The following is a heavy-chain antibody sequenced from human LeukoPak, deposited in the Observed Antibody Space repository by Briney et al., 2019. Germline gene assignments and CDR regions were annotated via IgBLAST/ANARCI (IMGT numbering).Heavy chain of an antibody. Sequence: SDTLSLTCTVSGGSISSSDYYWAWIRQPPGRGLEWIGSIHYSGSAYYNPSLKSRVTISVDTSKNHFSLRLSSVTAADTAVYYCARGDFWSGQQLDYWGQGTLVTLSS. CDR2: IHYSGSA. CDR1: GGSISSSDYY. D-gene: IGHD3-3*01. V-gene: IGHV4-39*02. J-gene: IGHJ4*02. CDR3: ARGDFWSGQQLDY.